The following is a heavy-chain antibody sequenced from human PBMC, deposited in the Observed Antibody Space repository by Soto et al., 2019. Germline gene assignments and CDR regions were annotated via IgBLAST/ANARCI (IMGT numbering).Heavy chain of an antibody. J-gene: IGHJ3*02. D-gene: IGHD3-22*01. CDR3: ARESGFYARGAFDI. CDR1: GFTFSNYA. V-gene: IGHV3-23*01. CDR2: ISGNGGLS. Sequence: EVQLLESGGGLVQPGGSLKLSCAASGFTFSNYAMGWVRLAPGQGLEWVSAISGNGGLSNYADSVRGRFTIPRDNSRNTMHLQMSSLRAEDTAVYYCARESGFYARGAFDIWGQGTMVPVSS.